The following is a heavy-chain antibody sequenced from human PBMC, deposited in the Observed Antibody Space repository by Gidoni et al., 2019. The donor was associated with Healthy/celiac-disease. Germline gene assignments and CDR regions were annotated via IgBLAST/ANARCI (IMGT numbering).Heavy chain of an antibody. CDR3: AREQYDFWSGSLDY. J-gene: IGHJ4*02. CDR1: DDSIRRGHYY. Sequence: QVQLQESGPGLVKPSPTLSLTRPVPDDSIRRGHYYWGWTRQPAGKELEWIGHNQNTRNTNDNPSLGSGVTISVETSKNQFSLKLSSVTDADTAVYYCAREQYDFWSGSLDYWGQGTLVTVSS. CDR2: NQNTRNT. D-gene: IGHD3-3*01. V-gene: IGHV4-61*02.